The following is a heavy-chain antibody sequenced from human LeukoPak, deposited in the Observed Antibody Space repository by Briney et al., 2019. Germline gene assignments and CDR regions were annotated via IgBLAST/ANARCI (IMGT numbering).Heavy chain of an antibody. Sequence: SETLSLTCTVSGGSISGYYWSWISQPPGKGLEWVGEINHSGSTNYNPSLKSRVTISVDTSKNQFSLKVNSVTAADTAVYYCARLQGYYYGSASYYNRRDNWFDPWGQGTLVTVSS. CDR3: ARLQGYYYGSASYYNRRDNWFDP. CDR1: GGSISGYY. CDR2: INHSGST. V-gene: IGHV4-34*01. D-gene: IGHD3-10*01. J-gene: IGHJ5*02.